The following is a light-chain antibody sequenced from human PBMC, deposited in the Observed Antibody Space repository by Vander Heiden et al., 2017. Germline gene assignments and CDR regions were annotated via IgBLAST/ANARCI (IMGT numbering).Light chain of an antibody. V-gene: IGKV1-39*01. J-gene: IGKJ1*01. CDR1: QNVARY. CDR2: AAS. Sequence: DIQMTQSPSSLSASVGDRVTITCRASQNVARYLDWYPQKPGKAPKLLIYAASSFQRGVPSTRSGGSASTDDILIIISLLPEDVSTNYCRQRYNSQCTFGLGTKVEIK. CDR3: RQRYNSQCT.